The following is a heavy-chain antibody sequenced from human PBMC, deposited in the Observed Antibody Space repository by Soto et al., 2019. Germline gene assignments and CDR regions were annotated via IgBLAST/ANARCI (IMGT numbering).Heavy chain of an antibody. V-gene: IGHV1-69*01. J-gene: IGHJ6*02. CDR3: AGDRAKNYYGMDV. CDR2: IIPIFGTA. Sequence: QVQLVPSGAEVQKPGSSVKVSCKASGGTFSSYAISWVRQAPGQGLEWMGGIIPIFGTANYAQKCQGRVTITADESTSTAYRELSSLRSEDTAVYYCAGDRAKNYYGMDVWGQGTTVTVSS. CDR1: GGTFSSYA. D-gene: IGHD5-12*01.